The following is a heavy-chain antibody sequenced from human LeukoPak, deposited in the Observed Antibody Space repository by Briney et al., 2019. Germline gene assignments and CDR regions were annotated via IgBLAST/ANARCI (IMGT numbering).Heavy chain of an antibody. V-gene: IGHV4-31*03. D-gene: IGHD4-17*01. CDR2: IYYSGST. CDR1: GGSISSGGYY. CDR3: ARDPHGDPLVFDY. J-gene: IGHJ4*02. Sequence: KPSETLSLTCTVSGGSISSGGYYWSWIRQHPGKGLEWIGYIYYSGSTYYNPSLKSRVTISVDTSKNQFSLRLSSVTAADTAVYYCARDPHGDPLVFDYWGQGTLVTVSS.